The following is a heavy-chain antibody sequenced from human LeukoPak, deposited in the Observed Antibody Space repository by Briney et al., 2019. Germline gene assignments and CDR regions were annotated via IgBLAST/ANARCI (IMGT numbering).Heavy chain of an antibody. J-gene: IGHJ6*02. CDR1: GFTFSSYS. D-gene: IGHD5-12*01. CDR3: AKDMALSGYDYYYYGMDV. CDR2: ISSSSSTI. Sequence: GGSLRLSCAASGFTFSSYSMNWVRQAPGKGLEWVSYISSSSSTIYYADSVKGRFTISRDNSKNTLYLQMNSLRAEDTAVYYCAKDMALSGYDYYYYGMDVWGQGTTVTVSS. V-gene: IGHV3-48*01.